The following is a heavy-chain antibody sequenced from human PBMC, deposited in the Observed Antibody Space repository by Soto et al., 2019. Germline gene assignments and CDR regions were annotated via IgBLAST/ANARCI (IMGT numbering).Heavy chain of an antibody. V-gene: IGHV4-59*01. D-gene: IGHD3-10*01. CDR3: ARLGMVRGVSAEGWFDP. Sequence: SETLSLTCTVSGGSISSYYWSWIRQPPGKGLEWIGYIYYSGSTNYNPSLKSRVTISVDTSKNQFSLKLSSVTAEETAVYYCARLGMVRGVSAEGWFDPWGQGTLVTVS. CDR2: IYYSGST. CDR1: GGSISSYY. J-gene: IGHJ5*02.